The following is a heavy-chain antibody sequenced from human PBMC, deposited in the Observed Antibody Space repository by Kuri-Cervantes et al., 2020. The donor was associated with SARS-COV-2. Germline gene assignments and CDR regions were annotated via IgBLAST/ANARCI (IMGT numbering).Heavy chain of an antibody. D-gene: IGHD2-2*02. Sequence: ESLKISCVVSGGAINTYNWWTWVRQPPGKGLQWMGEIFHDGSTKFNPSLSLRGRVTMSLDKSKNHFSLNLTSVTAADTAVYYCARESTYTFDIWGQGTLVTVSS. CDR1: GGAINTYNW. V-gene: IGHV4/OR15-8*01. J-gene: IGHJ3*02. CDR3: ARESTYTFDI. CDR2: IFHDGST.